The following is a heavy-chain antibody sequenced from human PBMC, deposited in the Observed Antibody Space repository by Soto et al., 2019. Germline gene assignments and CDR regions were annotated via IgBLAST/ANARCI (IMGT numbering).Heavy chain of an antibody. CDR1: GFTFSSYA. Sequence: GGSLRLSCAASGFTFSSYAMHWVRQAPGKGLEWVAVISYDGSNKYYADSVKGRFTISRDNSKNTLYLQMNSLRAEDTAVYYCARVAPDYTKSFDYWGQGTLVTVSS. V-gene: IGHV3-30-3*01. D-gene: IGHD4-4*01. J-gene: IGHJ4*02. CDR2: ISYDGSNK. CDR3: ARVAPDYTKSFDY.